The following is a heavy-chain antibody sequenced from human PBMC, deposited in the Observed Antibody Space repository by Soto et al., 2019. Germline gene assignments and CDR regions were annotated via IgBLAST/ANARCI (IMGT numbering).Heavy chain of an antibody. Sequence: QSGGSLRLSCAASGFTFSSYAMSWVRQAPGKGLEWVSAISGSGGSTYYADSVKGRFTISRDNSKNTLYLQMNSLRAEDTAVYYCAKFTYDFWSGYFNWFDPWGHGTLVTVSS. D-gene: IGHD3-3*01. CDR2: ISGSGGST. J-gene: IGHJ5*02. CDR3: AKFTYDFWSGYFNWFDP. V-gene: IGHV3-23*01. CDR1: GFTFSSYA.